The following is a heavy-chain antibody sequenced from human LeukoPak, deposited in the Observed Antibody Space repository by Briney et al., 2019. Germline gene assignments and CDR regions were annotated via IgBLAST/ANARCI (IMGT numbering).Heavy chain of an antibody. CDR2: IYYTGST. Sequence: SETLSLTCTVFGGSISSGGYYWSWIRQHPGKGLEWIGYIYYTGSTYYDPSLKSRVSISLDTSQNQLSLKLNSVTAADTAVYYCATYCSGGNCYRYYFDYWGQGTLVTVSS. J-gene: IGHJ4*02. CDR1: GGSISSGGYY. D-gene: IGHD2-15*01. V-gene: IGHV4-31*03. CDR3: ATYCSGGNCYRYYFDY.